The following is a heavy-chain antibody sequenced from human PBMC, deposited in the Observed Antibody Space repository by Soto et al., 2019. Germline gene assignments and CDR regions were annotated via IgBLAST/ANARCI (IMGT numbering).Heavy chain of an antibody. V-gene: IGHV1-18*01. D-gene: IGHD6-6*01. Sequence: GASVKVSCKASGYTFTSYGISWVRQAPGQGLEWMGWISAYNGNTNYAQKLQGRVTMTTDTSTSTAYMELRSLRSDDTAVYYCAREGQYSSSRSYYYYYGMDVWGQGTTVTVS. J-gene: IGHJ6*02. CDR2: ISAYNGNT. CDR3: AREGQYSSSRSYYYYYGMDV. CDR1: GYTFTSYG.